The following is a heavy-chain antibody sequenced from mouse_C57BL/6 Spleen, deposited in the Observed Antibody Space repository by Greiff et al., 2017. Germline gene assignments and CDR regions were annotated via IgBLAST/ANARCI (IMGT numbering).Heavy chain of an antibody. CDR2: INYDGSST. CDR1: GFTFSDYY. CDR3: AREDNYYYYYAMDY. Sequence: EVKLMESEGGLVQPGSSMKLSCTASGFTFSDYYMAWVRQVPEKGLEWVANINYDGSSTYYLDSLKSRFIISRDNAKNILYLQMSSLKSEDTATYYCAREDNYYYYYAMDYWGQGTSVTVSS. V-gene: IGHV5-16*01. J-gene: IGHJ4*01. D-gene: IGHD1-3*01.